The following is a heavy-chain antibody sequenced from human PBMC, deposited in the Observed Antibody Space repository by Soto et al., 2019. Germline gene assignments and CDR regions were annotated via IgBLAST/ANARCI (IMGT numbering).Heavy chain of an antibody. D-gene: IGHD3-10*01. CDR1: GFTFSSYW. Sequence: EVQLVESGGGLVQPGGSLRLSCAAAGFTFSSYWKHWVRRAPGKGLVWVSRINTDGSSATYADSVKGRFTISRDNAQNTLFLQMNSLRAEDSAVYYCARVEGGGRSYYSGSGSFEYWGQGTLVTVSS. CDR3: ARVEGGGRSYYSGSGSFEY. J-gene: IGHJ4*02. V-gene: IGHV3-74*01. CDR2: INTDGSSA.